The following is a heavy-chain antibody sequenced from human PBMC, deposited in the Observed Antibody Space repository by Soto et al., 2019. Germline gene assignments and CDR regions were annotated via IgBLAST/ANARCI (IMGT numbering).Heavy chain of an antibody. V-gene: IGHV1-3*01. J-gene: IGHJ4*02. Sequence: GASVKVCCKASGYTFTSYAMHWVRQATGQRLEWMGWINAGNGNTKYSQKFQGRVTITRDTSASTAYMELSSLRSEDTAVYYCAREPHTVTTISFDYWGQGTLVTVSS. D-gene: IGHD4-17*01. CDR3: AREPHTVTTISFDY. CDR2: INAGNGNT. CDR1: GYTFTSYA.